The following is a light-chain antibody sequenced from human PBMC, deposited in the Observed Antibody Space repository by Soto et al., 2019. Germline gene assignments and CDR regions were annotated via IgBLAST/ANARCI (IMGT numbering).Light chain of an antibody. CDR3: QQGYSSPHA. V-gene: IGKV1-39*01. Sequence: DIQMTQSPSSLSTSVGDRVTITCRASQSVRTYLNWYQQKPGKPPKLLISGSSRLQGGVPSRFSGSGSGTDFTLIISNLQPEDVATYYCQQGYSSPHAFGQGTKV. J-gene: IGKJ2*01. CDR1: QSVRTY. CDR2: GSS.